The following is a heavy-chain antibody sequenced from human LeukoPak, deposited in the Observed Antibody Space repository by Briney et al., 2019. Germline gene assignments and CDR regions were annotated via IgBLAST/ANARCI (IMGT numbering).Heavy chain of an antibody. D-gene: IGHD7-27*01. CDR2: INHSRST. Sequence: SETLSLTCAVYGGSFSGYYWSWIRQPPGKGLEWIGEINHSRSTNYNPSLKSRVTISVDTSKNQFSLKLSSVTAADTAVYYCARRRSGLGKNFDYWGQGTLVTVSS. J-gene: IGHJ4*02. CDR3: ARRRSGLGKNFDY. V-gene: IGHV4-34*01. CDR1: GGSFSGYY.